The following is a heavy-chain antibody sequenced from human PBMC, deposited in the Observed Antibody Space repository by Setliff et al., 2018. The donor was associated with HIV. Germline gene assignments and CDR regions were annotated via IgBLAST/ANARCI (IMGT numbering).Heavy chain of an antibody. D-gene: IGHD1-26*01. Sequence: GGSLRLSCAASGFTFSSYAMHWVRQAPGKGLEWVAVISYDGSNKYYADSVKGRFTIARDNSKNTQYLQMNSLRAEDTAVYYCARPPPFPREPNNDAFDIWGQGTMVTVSS. J-gene: IGHJ3*02. CDR2: ISYDGSNK. CDR1: GFTFSSYA. CDR3: ARPPPFPREPNNDAFDI. V-gene: IGHV3-30-3*01.